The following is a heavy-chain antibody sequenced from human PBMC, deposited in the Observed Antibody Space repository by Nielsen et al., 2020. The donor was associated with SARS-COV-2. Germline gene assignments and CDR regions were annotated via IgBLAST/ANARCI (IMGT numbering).Heavy chain of an antibody. CDR2: ISGSGGST. D-gene: IGHD3-9*01. CDR1: GFTFSSYA. V-gene: IGHV3-23*01. CDR3: AKELGILTGYYSYFDY. Sequence: GESLKISCAASGFTFSSYAMSWVRQAPGKGLEWVSAISGSGGSTYYADSVKGRFTISRDNSKNTLYLQMNSLRAEDTAVYYCAKELGILTGYYSYFDYWGQGTLVTVPS. J-gene: IGHJ4*02.